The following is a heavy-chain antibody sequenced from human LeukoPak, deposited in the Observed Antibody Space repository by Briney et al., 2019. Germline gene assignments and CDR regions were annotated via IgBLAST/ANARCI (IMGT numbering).Heavy chain of an antibody. V-gene: IGHV1-18*01. CDR3: ARVKTKYYYDSSGNAFDI. Sequence: ASVKVSCKASGYTFTSYGISWVRQAPGQGLEWMGWISAYNGNTNYAQKLQGRVTMTTDTSTSTAYMELRGLRSDDTAVYYCARVKTKYYYDSSGNAFDIWGQGTMVTVSS. CDR1: GYTFTSYG. J-gene: IGHJ3*02. CDR2: ISAYNGNT. D-gene: IGHD3-22*01.